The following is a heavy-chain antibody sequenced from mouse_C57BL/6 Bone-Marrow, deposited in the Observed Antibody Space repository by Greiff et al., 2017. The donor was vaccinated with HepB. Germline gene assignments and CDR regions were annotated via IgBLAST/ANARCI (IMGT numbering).Heavy chain of an antibody. CDR3: TALLWFYEGYY. CDR2: IDPGNGDT. J-gene: IGHJ2*01. Sequence: VQLQQSGAELVRPGASVKLSCTASGFTIKDDYMHWVKQRPEQGLEWIGWIDPGNGDTEYAPKFQGKATITADTSSNTTYLQLSSLTSEDTAVYYCTALLWFYEGYYWGQGTTLTVSS. V-gene: IGHV14-4*01. CDR1: GFTIKDDY. D-gene: IGHD2-2*01.